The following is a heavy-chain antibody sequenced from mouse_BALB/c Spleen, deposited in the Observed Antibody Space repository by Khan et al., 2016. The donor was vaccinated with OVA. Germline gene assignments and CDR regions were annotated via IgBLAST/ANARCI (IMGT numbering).Heavy chain of an antibody. CDR3: AKNYRYDVYFDY. V-gene: IGHV1S136*01. J-gene: IGHJ2*01. D-gene: IGHD2-14*01. CDR2: IYPFNDDT. Sequence: VQLQQPGPDLVKPGASVRMSCKASGYTFTSYVMHWLRQKPGQGLEWIGYIYPFNDDTKFNEKFKGKATLPSDKSSSTAYMELSSLTAEDSAVYYCAKNYRYDVYFDYWGQGTTLTVSS. CDR1: GYTFTSYV.